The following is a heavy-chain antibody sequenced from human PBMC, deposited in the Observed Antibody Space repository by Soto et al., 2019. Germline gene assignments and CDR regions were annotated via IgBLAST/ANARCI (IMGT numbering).Heavy chain of an antibody. CDR2: IIPIFGTA. CDR3: ARDVGSSEPPIFGVSRLPLYGMDV. J-gene: IGHJ6*02. Sequence: GASVKVSCKASGGTFSSYAISWVRQAPGQGLEWMGGIIPIFGTANYAQKFQGRVTITADESTSTAYMELSSLRSEDTAVYYCARDVGSSEPPIFGVSRLPLYGMDVWGQGTTVTVSS. D-gene: IGHD3-3*01. V-gene: IGHV1-69*13. CDR1: GGTFSSYA.